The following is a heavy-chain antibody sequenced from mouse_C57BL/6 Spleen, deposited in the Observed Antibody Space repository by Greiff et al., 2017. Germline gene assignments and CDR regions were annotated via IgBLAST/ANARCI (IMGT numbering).Heavy chain of an antibody. CDR1: GYTFTSYG. Sequence: VQLQQSGAELARPGASVKLSCKASGYTFTSYGISWVKQRTGQGLEWIGEIYPRSGNTYYNEKFKGKATLTADKSSSTAYMELRSLTSEDSAVYFCARSDTTVVALYAMDYWGQGTSVTVSS. D-gene: IGHD1-1*01. V-gene: IGHV1-81*01. CDR2: IYPRSGNT. CDR3: ARSDTTVVALYAMDY. J-gene: IGHJ4*01.